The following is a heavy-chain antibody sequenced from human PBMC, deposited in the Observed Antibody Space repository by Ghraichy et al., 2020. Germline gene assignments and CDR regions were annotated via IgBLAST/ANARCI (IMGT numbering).Heavy chain of an antibody. D-gene: IGHD2-15*01. CDR3: ARAGPGSYCSGGSCYLGRFDP. CDR2: INHSGST. V-gene: IGHV4-34*01. Sequence: ESLNISCAVYGGSFSGYYWSWIRQPPGKGLEWIGEINHSGSTNYNPSLKSRVTISVDTSKNQFSLKLSSVTAADTAVYYCARAGPGSYCSGGSCYLGRFDPWGQGTLVTVSS. CDR1: GGSFSGYY. J-gene: IGHJ5*02.